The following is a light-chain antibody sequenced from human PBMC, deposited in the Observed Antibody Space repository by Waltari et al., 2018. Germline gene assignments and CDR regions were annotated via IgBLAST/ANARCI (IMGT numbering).Light chain of an antibody. CDR2: AAS. Sequence: QLTQSPSFLSASVGDRVTITCRASQDISSYLAWYQQKPGKAPKLLIYAASTLQSGVPSRFSGSGSGTAFTLTISSLQPEDFATYYCQQVNSFRTLGQGTKVEIK. J-gene: IGKJ1*01. CDR3: QQVNSFRT. V-gene: IGKV1-9*01. CDR1: QDISSY.